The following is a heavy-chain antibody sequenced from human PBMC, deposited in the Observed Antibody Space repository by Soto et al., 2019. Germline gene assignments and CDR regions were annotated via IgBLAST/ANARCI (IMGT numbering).Heavy chain of an antibody. CDR1: GFTFSSYA. CDR2: ISSNGGST. CDR3: VKEGDFWSGSPSYYGMYV. V-gene: IGHV3-64D*06. Sequence: GGSLRVSCSASGFTFSSYAMHWVRQAPGKGLEYVSAISSNGGSTYYADSVKGRFTISRDNSKNTLYLQMSSLRAEDTAVYCCVKEGDFWSGSPSYYGMYVWGQGSKGTVSS. D-gene: IGHD3-3*01. J-gene: IGHJ6*02.